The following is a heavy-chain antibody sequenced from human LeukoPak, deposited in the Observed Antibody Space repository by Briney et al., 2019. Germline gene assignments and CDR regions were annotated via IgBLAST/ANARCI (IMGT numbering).Heavy chain of an antibody. CDR2: IKTDGSEK. D-gene: IGHD2-2*01. Sequence: GGSLRLSCEGSGFTFSNYWMGWVRQAPGKGLQWVANIKTDGSEKYYVDSVKGRFTISRDNAKNSLYLQMNSLRAEDTAVYYCARDGADIVVVPAAPPMDVWGKGTTVTVSS. J-gene: IGHJ6*03. V-gene: IGHV3-7*01. CDR3: ARDGADIVVVPAAPPMDV. CDR1: GFTFSNYW.